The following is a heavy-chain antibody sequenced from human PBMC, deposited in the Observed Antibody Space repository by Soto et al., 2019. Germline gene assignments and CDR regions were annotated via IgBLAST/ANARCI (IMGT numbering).Heavy chain of an antibody. CDR2: IKSKTDAGTT. J-gene: IGHJ4*02. D-gene: IGHD5-18*01. CDR3: AKGGYTFAYE. Sequence: GGSLRLSCAASGFTFSNAWMNWVRQTPGKGLEWVGHIKSKTDAGTTDYAAPVKGRFTISRDDSKKTLYLQMNSLKTEDTAVYYCAKGGYTFAYEWGQGALVTVSS. V-gene: IGHV3-15*07. CDR1: GFTFSNAW.